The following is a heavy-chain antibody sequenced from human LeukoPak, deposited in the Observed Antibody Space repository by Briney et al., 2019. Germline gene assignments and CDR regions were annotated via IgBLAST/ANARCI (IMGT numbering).Heavy chain of an antibody. CDR3: ARSLPGSEPPIPYYFDY. J-gene: IGHJ4*02. CDR1: GGSISSYY. V-gene: IGHV4-59*01. D-gene: IGHD1-26*01. CDR2: IYYSGST. Sequence: SETLSLTCTVSGGSISSYYWSWIRQPPGKGLEWIGYIYYSGSTNYNPSLKSRVTISVDTSKNQFSLKLSSVTAADTAVYYCARSLPGSEPPIPYYFDYWGQGTLVTVSS.